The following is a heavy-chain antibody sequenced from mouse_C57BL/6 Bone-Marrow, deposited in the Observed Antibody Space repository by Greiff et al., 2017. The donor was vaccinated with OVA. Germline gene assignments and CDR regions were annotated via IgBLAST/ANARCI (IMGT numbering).Heavy chain of an antibody. CDR2: INPNNGGT. CDR3: ARGRLRHWYFDV. V-gene: IGHV1-26*01. CDR1: GYTFTDYY. Sequence: VQLKQSGPELVKPGASVKISCKASGYTFTDYYMNWVKQSHGKSLEWIGDINPNNGGTSYNQKFKGKATLTVDKSSSTAYMELRSLTSEDSAVYYCARGRLRHWYFDVWGTGTTVTVSS. D-gene: IGHD2-4*01. J-gene: IGHJ1*03.